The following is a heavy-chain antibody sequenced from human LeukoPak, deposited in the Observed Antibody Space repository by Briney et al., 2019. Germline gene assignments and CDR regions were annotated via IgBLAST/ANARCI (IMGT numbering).Heavy chain of an antibody. V-gene: IGHV3-64*01. D-gene: IGHD4-17*01. J-gene: IGHJ3*02. CDR2: FSRSGGST. CDR1: GFTFSSYA. CDR3: ARVGDYTAFDI. Sequence: GGSLRLSCAASGFTFSSYAMSWVRQAPGKGLGWVSTFSRSGGSTYYANSVEGRFTISRDNSKNTLYLQMGCLRAEDMAVFYCARVGDYTAFDIWGQGTLVTVSS.